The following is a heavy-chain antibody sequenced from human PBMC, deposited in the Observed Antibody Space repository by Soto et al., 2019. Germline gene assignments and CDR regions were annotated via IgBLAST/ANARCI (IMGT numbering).Heavy chain of an antibody. J-gene: IGHJ3*02. CDR3: ARAVGYSSGWYAAEDAFDI. D-gene: IGHD6-19*01. V-gene: IGHV3-30-3*01. CDR1: GFTFSSYA. CDR2: ISYDGSNK. Sequence: PGGSLRRSCTASGFTFSSYAMHWVRQAPGKGQEWVAVISYDGSNKYYADSVKGRFTISRDNSKNTLYLQMNSLRAEDTAVYYCARAVGYSSGWYAAEDAFDIWGQGTMVTVSS.